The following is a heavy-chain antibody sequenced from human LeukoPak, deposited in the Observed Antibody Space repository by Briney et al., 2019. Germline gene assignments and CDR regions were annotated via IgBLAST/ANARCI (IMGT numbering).Heavy chain of an antibody. CDR2: INPSGGST. V-gene: IGHV1-46*01. Sequence: ASVKVSCKASGYTFTSYYMHWVRQAPGQGLEWMGIINPSGGSTSYAQKFQGRVTMTRDTSTSTVYMELSSLRSEDTAVYYCARDSEPGYSYGPACDYWGQGTLVTVSS. D-gene: IGHD5-18*01. CDR1: GYTFTSYY. J-gene: IGHJ4*02. CDR3: ARDSEPGYSYGPACDY.